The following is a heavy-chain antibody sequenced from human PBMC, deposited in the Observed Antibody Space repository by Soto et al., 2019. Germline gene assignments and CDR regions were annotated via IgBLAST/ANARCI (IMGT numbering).Heavy chain of an antibody. CDR1: GGSISSYY. D-gene: IGHD2-15*01. J-gene: IGHJ4*02. Sequence: SETLSLTCTVSGGSISSYYWSWIRQPPGKGLEWIGYIYYSGSTNYNPSLKSRVTISVDTSKNQFPLKLSSVTAAAAAVYYCAREVFGYCGGGGSSYFFDFGGQGTWVTVSS. V-gene: IGHV4-59*01. CDR3: AREVFGYCGGGGSSYFFDF. CDR2: IYYSGST.